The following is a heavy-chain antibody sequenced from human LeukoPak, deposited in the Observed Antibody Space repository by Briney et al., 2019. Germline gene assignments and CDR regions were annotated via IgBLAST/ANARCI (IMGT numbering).Heavy chain of an antibody. J-gene: IGHJ5*02. CDR2: IYYSGST. CDR3: ARDWRYCTNGVCYGHWFDP. D-gene: IGHD2-8*01. Sequence: SETLSLTCTVSGGSISSSSYYWGWIRQPPGKGLEWIGSIYYSGSTYYNPSLKSRVTISVDTSKNQFSLKLSSVTAADTAVYYCARDWRYCTNGVCYGHWFDPWGQGTLVTVSS. V-gene: IGHV4-39*07. CDR1: GGSISSSSYY.